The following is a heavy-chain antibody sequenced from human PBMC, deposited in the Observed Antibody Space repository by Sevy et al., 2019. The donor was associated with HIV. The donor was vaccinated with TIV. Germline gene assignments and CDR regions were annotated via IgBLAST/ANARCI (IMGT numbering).Heavy chain of an antibody. D-gene: IGHD2-15*01. V-gene: IGHV1-24*01. CDR3: ATVGLGYYSGSSYYQGDWFDP. J-gene: IGHJ5*02. CDR2: LDPGNGEI. Sequence: ASVKVSCKVFGYSLSKLSMHWVRQAPGKGLEWMGSLDPGNGEITYAQTLQGRVTMTEDTSTDTAYMELSGLTSVDTATYYCATVGLGYYSGSSYYQGDWFDPWGQGTLVTVSS. CDR1: GYSLSKLS.